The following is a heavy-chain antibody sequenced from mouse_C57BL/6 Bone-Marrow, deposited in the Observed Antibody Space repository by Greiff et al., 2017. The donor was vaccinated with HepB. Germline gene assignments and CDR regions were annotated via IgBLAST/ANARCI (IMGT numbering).Heavy chain of an antibody. D-gene: IGHD3-1*01. CDR3: ARGHLYWYFDV. Sequence: ESGAELVKPGASVKISCKASGYAFSSYWMNWVKQRPGKGLEWIGQIYPGDGDTNYNGKFKGKATLTADKSSSTAYMQLSSLTSEDSAVYFCARGHLYWYFDVWGTGTTVTVSS. J-gene: IGHJ1*03. V-gene: IGHV1-80*01. CDR1: GYAFSSYW. CDR2: IYPGDGDT.